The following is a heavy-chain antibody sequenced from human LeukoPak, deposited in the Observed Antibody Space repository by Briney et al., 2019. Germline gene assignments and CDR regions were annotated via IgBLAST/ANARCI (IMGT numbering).Heavy chain of an antibody. D-gene: IGHD3-3*02. CDR1: GFRLSSYW. V-gene: IGHV3-7*01. J-gene: IGHJ3*02. CDR2: INLDGSEK. CDR3: ARDSERSSSFAFDI. Sequence: PGWALRLSCAASGFRLSSYWMSWVRQAPGKGLEWVANINLDGSEKSYVDSVEGRFTISRDNAKNSLYLQMNSLRGEDTAVYYCARDSERSSSFAFDIWGQGTMVTASS.